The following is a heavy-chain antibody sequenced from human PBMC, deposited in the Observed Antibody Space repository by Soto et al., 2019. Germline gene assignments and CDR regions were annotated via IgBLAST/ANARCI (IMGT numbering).Heavy chain of an antibody. CDR2: ISYDGSNK. V-gene: IGHV3-30*18. CDR3: AKPIGGSGWPQPDYYYYGMDV. D-gene: IGHD6-19*01. J-gene: IGHJ6*02. CDR1: GFTFSSYG. Sequence: GGSLRLSCAASGFTFSSYGMHWVRQAPGKGLEWVAVISYDGSNKYYADSVKGRFTISRDNSKNTLYLQMNSLRAEDTAVYYCAKPIGGSGWPQPDYYYYGMDVWGQGTTGTVSS.